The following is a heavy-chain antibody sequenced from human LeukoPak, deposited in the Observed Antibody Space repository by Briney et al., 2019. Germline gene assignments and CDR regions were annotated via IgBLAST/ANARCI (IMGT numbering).Heavy chain of an antibody. CDR3: ARHSRAAANY. J-gene: IGHJ4*02. V-gene: IGHV4-39*01. Sequence: SETLSLTCTVSGGSISSSSYYWGWIRQPPGTGLEWIGSIYYSGSTYYNPSLKSRVTISVDTSKNQFSLKLSSVTAADTAVYYCARHSRAAANYGGQRTLVTVSS. CDR2: IYYSGST. CDR1: GGSISSSSYY. D-gene: IGHD6-25*01.